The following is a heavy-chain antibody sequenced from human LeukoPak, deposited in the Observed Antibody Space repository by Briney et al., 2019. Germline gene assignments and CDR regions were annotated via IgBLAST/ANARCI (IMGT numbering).Heavy chain of an antibody. D-gene: IGHD3-3*01. CDR3: ARAGHFATYYDFWSGYSAFDI. CDR2: INPNSGGT. Sequence: ASVKVSCKASGYTFTCYYMHWVRQAPGQGLEWMGWINPNSGGTNYAQKFQGWVTMTRDTSISTAYMELSRLRSDDTAVYYCARAGHFATYYDFWSGYSAFDIWGQGTMVTVSS. CDR1: GYTFTCYY. J-gene: IGHJ3*02. V-gene: IGHV1-2*04.